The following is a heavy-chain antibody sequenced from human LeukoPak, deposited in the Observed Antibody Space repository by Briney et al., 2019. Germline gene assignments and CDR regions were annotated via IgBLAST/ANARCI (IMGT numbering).Heavy chain of an antibody. Sequence: ASVKVSCKASGYTFTGYYMHWVRQAPGQGLEWMGIINPSGGSTSYAQKFQGRVTMTRDTSTSTVYMELSSLRSEDTAVYYCAGDKVTPLTPYYYGMDVWGQGTTVTVSS. V-gene: IGHV1-46*01. D-gene: IGHD4-23*01. CDR2: INPSGGST. CDR3: AGDKVTPLTPYYYGMDV. CDR1: GYTFTGYY. J-gene: IGHJ6*02.